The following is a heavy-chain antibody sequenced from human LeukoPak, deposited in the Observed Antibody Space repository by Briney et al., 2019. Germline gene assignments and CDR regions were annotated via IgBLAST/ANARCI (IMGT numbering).Heavy chain of an antibody. Sequence: KPGGSLRLSCAASGFTLSSCSMNWVRQAPGKGLKWVSSISRSSGYVFYADSMKGRFTVSRDNSKNSLYLQMNTLRAEDTAVYYCARFPEGSSTWSIDFWGQGTLVTVSS. CDR2: ISRSSGYV. V-gene: IGHV3-21*01. CDR3: ARFPEGSSTWSIDF. CDR1: GFTLSSCS. D-gene: IGHD6-13*01. J-gene: IGHJ4*02.